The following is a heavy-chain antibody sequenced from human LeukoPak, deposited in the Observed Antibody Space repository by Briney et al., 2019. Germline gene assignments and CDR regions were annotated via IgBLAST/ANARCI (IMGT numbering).Heavy chain of an antibody. D-gene: IGHD4-23*01. CDR1: GFTFTTSW. V-gene: IGHV3-7*04. CDR2: IHQDGSQI. CDR3: ARNYGGNSAG. J-gene: IGHJ4*02. Sequence: PGRSLRLSCAASGFTFTTSWMTWVRQAPGKGLEWVANIHQDGSQISYVDSVKGRFTISRDNSKNSLYLQMNSLRAEDTAIYYCARNYGGNSAGWGQGTRVIVSP.